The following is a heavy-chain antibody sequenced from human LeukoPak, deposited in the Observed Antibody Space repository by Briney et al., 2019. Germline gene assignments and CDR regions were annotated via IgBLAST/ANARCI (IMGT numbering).Heavy chain of an antibody. Sequence: GGSLRLPCAVSGFTFSIYAMSWVRQAPGKGLEWVSAISGSGGRTYYADSVKGRFTISRDNSKNTLYLQMNSLRAEDTAVYYCAKDTPDDITVAAPYFDYWGQGTLVTVSS. D-gene: IGHD6-19*01. V-gene: IGHV3-23*01. CDR2: ISGSGGRT. J-gene: IGHJ4*02. CDR1: GFTFSIYA. CDR3: AKDTPDDITVAAPYFDY.